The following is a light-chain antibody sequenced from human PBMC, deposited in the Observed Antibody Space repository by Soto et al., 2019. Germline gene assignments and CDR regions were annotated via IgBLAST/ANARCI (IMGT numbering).Light chain of an antibody. CDR3: QVWDSSSDHWV. CDR2: DDT. J-gene: IGLJ3*02. CDR1: DIGDKS. Sequence: SYELTQPPSVSVAPGQTARITCGGNDIGDKSVHWYQQKPGQAPLLVVYDDTDRPSGIPERFSGSNSGNTATLTISRVEAGDEADYYCQVWDSSSDHWVFGGGTKVTV. V-gene: IGLV3-21*02.